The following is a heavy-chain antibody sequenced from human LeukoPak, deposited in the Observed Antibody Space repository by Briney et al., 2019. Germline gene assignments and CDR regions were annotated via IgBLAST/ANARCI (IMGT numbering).Heavy chain of an antibody. D-gene: IGHD4-17*01. Sequence: GGSLRLSCTASGFTFGDYAMSWFRQAPGKGLEWVSYITYSSSTIYYADSVKGRFTISRDNAKNSLYLQMNSLRVDDTAVYYCARDRLHYGEYEKTLDYWGQGTLVTVSS. CDR3: ARDRLHYGEYEKTLDY. CDR2: ITYSSSTI. CDR1: GFTFGDYA. J-gene: IGHJ4*02. V-gene: IGHV3-48*01.